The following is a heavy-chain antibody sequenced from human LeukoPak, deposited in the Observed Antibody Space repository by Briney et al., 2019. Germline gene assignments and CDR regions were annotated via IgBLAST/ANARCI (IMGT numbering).Heavy chain of an antibody. CDR3: ARVITGGVDY. V-gene: IGHV1-2*02. J-gene: IGHJ4*02. Sequence: ASVKVSCKASGYTFTGYYMHWVRQAPGQGLEWMGWINPNSGGTNYAQKFQGRVTMTRDTSIRTAHMELSRVRSDDTAVYYCARVITGGVDYWGQGTLVTVSS. CDR1: GYTFTGYY. CDR2: INPNSGGT. D-gene: IGHD3-16*01.